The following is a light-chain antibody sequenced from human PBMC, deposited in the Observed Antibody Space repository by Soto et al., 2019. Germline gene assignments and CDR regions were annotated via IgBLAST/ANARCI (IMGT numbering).Light chain of an antibody. J-gene: IGKJ1*01. Sequence: EIVLTQSPGTLSLSPGERATLSCRASQSVSSTYLAWYQQQPGQAPRLLIYGASNGATGIPDRFSGSGSGTDFTLTISRLEPEDFAVYYCQQYGSSSWTFGQGTKVEIK. CDR3: QQYGSSSWT. CDR2: GAS. V-gene: IGKV3-20*01. CDR1: QSVSSTY.